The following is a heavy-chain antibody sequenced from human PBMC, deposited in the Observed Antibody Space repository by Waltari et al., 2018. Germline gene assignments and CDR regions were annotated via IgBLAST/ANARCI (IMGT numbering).Heavy chain of an antibody. D-gene: IGHD4-4*01. CDR3: ARDSKFDP. V-gene: IGHV3-53*01. Sequence: EVQLVESGGGLIQPGGSLRLSCAASGFSISDNYMSWVRQAPGKGLEWVSFINSGCTTYYADSVKGRFTISRDNSKNTVYLQMNSLRAEDTAMYYFARDSKFDPWGQGTLVTVSS. CDR1: GFSISDNY. J-gene: IGHJ5*02. CDR2: INSGCTT.